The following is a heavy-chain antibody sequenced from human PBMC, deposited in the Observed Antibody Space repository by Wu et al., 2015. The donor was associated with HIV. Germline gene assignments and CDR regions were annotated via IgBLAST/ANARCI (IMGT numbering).Heavy chain of an antibody. CDR2: ISVYNRNT. J-gene: IGHJ6*02. D-gene: IGHD3-10*01. Sequence: QVQLVQSGAEVKKPGASLKVSCKASGYTFTSYGISWVRQAPGQGLEWMGWISVYNRNTNYAQKLQDRVTMTTDTSANTAYMELRSLRSDDTAVYYCARVIGGEAYYYYGMDVWGQGTTVTVSS. CDR1: GYTFTSYG. CDR3: ARVIGGEAYYYYGMDV. V-gene: IGHV1-18*01.